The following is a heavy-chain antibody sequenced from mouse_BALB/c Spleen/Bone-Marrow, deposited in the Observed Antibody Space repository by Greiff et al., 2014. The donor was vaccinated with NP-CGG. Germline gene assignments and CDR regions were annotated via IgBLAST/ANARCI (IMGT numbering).Heavy chain of an antibody. CDR1: GYTFTSSW. J-gene: IGHJ2*01. D-gene: IGHD2-1*01. Sequence: QVQLQQSGSVLVRPGASVKLSCKASGYTFTSSWMHWAKQRPGQGLEWIGEIHPNSGNTNYNEKFKGKATLTVDTSSSTAYVDLSXXXXEDSAVYCCARGGYGNYYFDYWGQGTTLTVSS. CDR2: IHPNSGNT. CDR3: ARGGYGNYYFDY. V-gene: IGHV1S130*01.